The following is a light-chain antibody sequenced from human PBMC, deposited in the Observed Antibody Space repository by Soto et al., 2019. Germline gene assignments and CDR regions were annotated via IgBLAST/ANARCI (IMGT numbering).Light chain of an antibody. V-gene: IGKV1-5*03. J-gene: IGKJ1*01. CDR2: QAS. Sequence: DIQMIQSRSTLSASVGDRFTITCLAIQSISSWLAWYQQKQGKAPKLLIYQASTLKSGVPSRFSGSGSGTEFTLTISSLQPDDFATYYCQHYNSYSEACGQGTKVDIK. CDR3: QHYNSYSEA. CDR1: QSISSW.